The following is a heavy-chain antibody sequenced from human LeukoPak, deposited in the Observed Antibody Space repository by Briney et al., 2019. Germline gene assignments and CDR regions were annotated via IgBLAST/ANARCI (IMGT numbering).Heavy chain of an antibody. J-gene: IGHJ3*02. CDR1: GFTVSSNY. Sequence: PGGSLRLSCAASGFTVSSNYMSWVRQAPGKGLEWVSVIYSGGSTYYADSVKGRFTISRDNSKNTLYPQMNSLRAEDTAVYYCARAETGPFDIWGQGTMVTVSS. V-gene: IGHV3-53*01. CDR2: IYSGGST. CDR3: ARAETGPFDI. D-gene: IGHD1-14*01.